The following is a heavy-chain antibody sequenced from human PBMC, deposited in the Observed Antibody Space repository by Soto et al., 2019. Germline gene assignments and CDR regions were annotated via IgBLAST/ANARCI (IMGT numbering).Heavy chain of an antibody. D-gene: IGHD6-13*01. CDR1: GFSLSTSGMC. CDR2: IDWDDDK. Sequence: SGPTLVNPPQPLTLTCTFSGFSLSTSGMCVSWIRQPPGKALEWLARIDWDDDKYYSTSLKTRLTISKDTSKNQVVLTMTNMDPVDTATYYCARIPDSSSWYAIDYWGQGTLVTVSS. J-gene: IGHJ4*02. CDR3: ARIPDSSSWYAIDY. V-gene: IGHV2-70*11.